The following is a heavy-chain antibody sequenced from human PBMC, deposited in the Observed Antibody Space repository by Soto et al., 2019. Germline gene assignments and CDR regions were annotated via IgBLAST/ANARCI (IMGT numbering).Heavy chain of an antibody. Sequence: QVQLQESGPGLVKPSETLSLTCTVSGGFLSSGAYYWSWIRQPPGKGLEYIGYISYSGSTNYNSSLNSRVTISGDTSKRQFSLKLTSVTAADTAIYYCARRSHSGAYYGLDVWCQGTTVTVSS. CDR3: ARRSHSGAYYGLDV. V-gene: IGHV4-61*08. CDR1: GGFLSSGAYY. CDR2: ISYSGST. D-gene: IGHD1-26*01. J-gene: IGHJ6*02.